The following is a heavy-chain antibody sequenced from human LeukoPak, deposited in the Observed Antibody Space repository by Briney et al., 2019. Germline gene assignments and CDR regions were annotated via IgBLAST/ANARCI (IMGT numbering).Heavy chain of an antibody. V-gene: IGHV4-38-2*01. J-gene: IGHJ4*02. Sequence: SETLSLTCAVSRYSISSGYYWGWIRQPPEKGLEWIGSVYHSGSTYSNPSLRSRVTISVDTSKNQFSLKLSSVTAADTAVYYCALTLWLSLQTVFDYWGQGILVTVSS. CDR1: RYSISSGYY. D-gene: IGHD3-22*01. CDR2: VYHSGST. CDR3: ALTLWLSLQTVFDY.